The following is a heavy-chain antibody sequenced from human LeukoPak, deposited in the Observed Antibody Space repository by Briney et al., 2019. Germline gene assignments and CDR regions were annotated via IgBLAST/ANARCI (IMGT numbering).Heavy chain of an antibody. CDR3: ARTTFTYYYGSGSYSEGDYFDY. V-gene: IGHV7-4-1*02. CDR1: GYTFTSFA. J-gene: IGHJ4*02. Sequence: ASVKVSCKASGYTFTSFAINWVRQAPGQGLEWMGWINTNTGNPTYAQDFTGRFVFSLDTSVSTAYLQLSSLKAEDTAVYYCARTTFTYYYGSGSYSEGDYFDYWGQGTPVTVSS. CDR2: INTNTGNP. D-gene: IGHD3-10*01.